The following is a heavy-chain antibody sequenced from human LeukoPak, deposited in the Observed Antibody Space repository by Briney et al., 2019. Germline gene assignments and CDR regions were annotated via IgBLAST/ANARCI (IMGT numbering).Heavy chain of an antibody. CDR3: AKEARRYSSSWYAFDI. CDR1: GFTFSNYG. J-gene: IGHJ3*02. V-gene: IGHV3-30*18. Sequence: GGSLRLSCAASGFTFSNYGMHWVRQAPGKGLEWVAVISYDGSNKYYADSVKGRFTISRDNSKNTLYLQMNSLRAEDTAVYYCAKEARRYSSSWYAFDIWGQGTMVTVSS. CDR2: ISYDGSNK. D-gene: IGHD6-13*01.